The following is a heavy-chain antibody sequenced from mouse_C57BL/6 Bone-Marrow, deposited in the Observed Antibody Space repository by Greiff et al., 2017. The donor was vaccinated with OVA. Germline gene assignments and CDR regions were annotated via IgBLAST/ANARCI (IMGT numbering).Heavy chain of an antibody. D-gene: IGHD2-4*01. CDR1: GYSITSGYY. Sequence: EVQVVESGPGLVKPSQSLSLTCSVTGYSITSGYYWNWIRQFPGNKLEWMGYISYDGSNNYNPSLKNRISITRDTSKNQFFLKLNSVTTEDTATYYCARGFYDYDDSLFDYWGQGTTLTVSS. CDR2: ISYDGSN. CDR3: ARGFYDYDDSLFDY. J-gene: IGHJ2*01. V-gene: IGHV3-6*01.